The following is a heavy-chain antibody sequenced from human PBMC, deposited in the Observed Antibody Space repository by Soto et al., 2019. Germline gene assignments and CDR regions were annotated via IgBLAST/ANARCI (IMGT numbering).Heavy chain of an antibody. CDR2: ISSSSSTI. CDR1: GFTFSSYS. J-gene: IGHJ4*02. V-gene: IGHV3-48*01. D-gene: IGHD3-22*01. Sequence: PGGSLRLSCAASGFTFSSYSMNWVRQAPGKGLEWVSYISSSSSTIYYADSVKGRFTISRDNAKNSLYLQMNSLRSEDTAVYYCARFPYYDSSGYRDFRWGQGTLVTVSS. CDR3: ARFPYYDSSGYRDFR.